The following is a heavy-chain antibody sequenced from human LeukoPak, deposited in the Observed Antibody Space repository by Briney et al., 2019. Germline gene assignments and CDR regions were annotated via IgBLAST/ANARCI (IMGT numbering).Heavy chain of an antibody. D-gene: IGHD1-14*01. CDR1: GYRVSSFA. J-gene: IGHJ3*01. Sequence: ASVKVSCKASGYRVSSFAIIWVRQAPGQGLECLGWIAANNDHTHYALNVQGRVTMTTDTSTDTAYMELRNLRSDDTAGYFCARDKPGWGAFDVWGQGTVVTVSS. V-gene: IGHV1-18*01. CDR2: IAANNDHT. CDR3: ARDKPGWGAFDV.